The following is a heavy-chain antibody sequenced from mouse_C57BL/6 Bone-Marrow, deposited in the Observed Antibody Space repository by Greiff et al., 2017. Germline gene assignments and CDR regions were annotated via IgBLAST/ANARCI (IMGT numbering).Heavy chain of an antibody. CDR1: GYSFTGYY. D-gene: IGHD2-10*01. J-gene: IGHJ3*01. V-gene: IGHV1-42*01. Sequence: EVKLMESGPELVKPGASVKISCKASGYSFTGYYMNWVKQSPEKSLEWIGEINPSTGGTTYNQKFKAKATLTVDKSSSTAYMQLKSLTSEDSAVYYCARESYLLAFAYWGQGNLVTVSA. CDR2: INPSTGGT. CDR3: ARESYLLAFAY.